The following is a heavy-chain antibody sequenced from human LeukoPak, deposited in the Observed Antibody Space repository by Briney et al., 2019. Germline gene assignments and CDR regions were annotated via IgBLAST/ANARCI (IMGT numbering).Heavy chain of an antibody. Sequence: GASVKVSCKASGYTFTSYYMHWVRQAPGQGLEWMGIINPSGGSPSYAQKFQGRVTMTRDTSTSTVYMELSSLRSEDTAVYYCARPRSDYWDAFDIWGQGTMVTVSS. CDR1: GYTFTSYY. CDR3: ARPRSDYWDAFDI. D-gene: IGHD2/OR15-2a*01. CDR2: INPSGGSP. V-gene: IGHV1-46*01. J-gene: IGHJ3*02.